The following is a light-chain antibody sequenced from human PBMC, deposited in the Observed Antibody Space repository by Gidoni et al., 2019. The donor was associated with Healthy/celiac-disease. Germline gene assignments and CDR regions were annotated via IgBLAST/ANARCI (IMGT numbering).Light chain of an antibody. J-gene: IGKJ2*01. Sequence: EIVLTQSPGTLSLSPGERATLSCRASQSVSSSYLAWYQQKPGQAPRLLIYGASSMATGIPDRFSGSGSGTDFTLTISRLKPEDFAVYYCQQYGSSPYTFGQGTKLEIK. CDR2: GAS. CDR3: QQYGSSPYT. CDR1: QSVSSSY. V-gene: IGKV3-20*01.